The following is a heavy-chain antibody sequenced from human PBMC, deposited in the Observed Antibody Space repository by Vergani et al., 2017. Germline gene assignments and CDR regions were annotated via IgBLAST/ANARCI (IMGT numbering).Heavy chain of an antibody. Sequence: EVQLLESGGGLVQPGGSLRLSCAASGFTFSSYAMSWVRQAPGKGLEWVSAISGSGGSTYSADSVKGRFTISRDNSKNTLYLQINSLRAEDTAAYYCAKDLYSSSWPPLRVFDYWGQGTLVTVSS. D-gene: IGHD6-13*01. V-gene: IGHV3-23*01. CDR2: ISGSGGST. CDR3: AKDLYSSSWPPLRVFDY. J-gene: IGHJ4*02. CDR1: GFTFSSYA.